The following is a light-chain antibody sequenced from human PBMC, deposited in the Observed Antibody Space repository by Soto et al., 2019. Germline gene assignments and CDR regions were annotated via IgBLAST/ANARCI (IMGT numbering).Light chain of an antibody. CDR1: QVITTS. J-gene: IGKJ2*01. CDR2: DAS. Sequence: DIRMTQSPSSLSASLGDRITITCQASQVITTSLSWFQQRPGKAPRLLIFDASYLEAGVPSRFSGSGSGTDFSFTISSLQPEDIATYYCQQYDSRPYTFGQGTKLEIK. CDR3: QQYDSRPYT. V-gene: IGKV1-33*01.